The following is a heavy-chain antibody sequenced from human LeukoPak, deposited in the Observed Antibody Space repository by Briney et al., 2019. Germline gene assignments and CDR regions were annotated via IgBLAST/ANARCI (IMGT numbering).Heavy chain of an antibody. CDR1: RFIFSSYS. CDR3: ARTWAAGYYDSSGYPNCFDY. Sequence: GGSLRLSCEASRFIFSSYSMNWVRQAPGKGLEWLPYISESSSHRYYADSVKGRFTISRDNAKNSLYLEMNSLRAEDTAVYYCARTWAAGYYDSSGYPNCFDYWGQGTLVTVSS. D-gene: IGHD3-22*01. J-gene: IGHJ4*02. V-gene: IGHV3-21*06. CDR2: ISESSSHR.